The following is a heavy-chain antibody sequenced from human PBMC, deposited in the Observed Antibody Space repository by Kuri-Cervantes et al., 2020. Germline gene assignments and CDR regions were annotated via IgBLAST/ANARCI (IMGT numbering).Heavy chain of an antibody. V-gene: IGHV4-31*03. CDR2: IYYSGST. CDR3: ASGGVVPAALFVY. CDR1: GGSISSGGYY. J-gene: IGHJ4*02. Sequence: LRLSCTVSGGSISSGGYYWSWIRQHPGKGLEWIGYIYYSGSTYYNPSLKSRVTISVDTSKNQFSLKLSSVTAADTAVYYCASGGVVPAALFVYWGQGTLVTVSS. D-gene: IGHD2-2*01.